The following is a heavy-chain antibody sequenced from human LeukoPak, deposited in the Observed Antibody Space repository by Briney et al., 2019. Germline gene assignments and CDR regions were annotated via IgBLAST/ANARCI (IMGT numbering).Heavy chain of an antibody. CDR3: ARHVGIAVAVTNFDY. Sequence: PSETLSLTCTVSGGSISSSSYYWGWIRPPPGKGLEGIGSIYYSGSTYYNPSLKSRVTISVDTSKNQFSLKLSSVTAADTAVYYCARHVGIAVAVTNFDYWGQGTLVTVSS. CDR1: GGSISSSSYY. J-gene: IGHJ4*02. CDR2: IYYSGST. D-gene: IGHD6-19*01. V-gene: IGHV4-39*01.